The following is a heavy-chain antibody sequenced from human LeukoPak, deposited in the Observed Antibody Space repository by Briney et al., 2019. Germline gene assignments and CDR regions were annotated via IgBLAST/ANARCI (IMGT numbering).Heavy chain of an antibody. J-gene: IGHJ5*02. D-gene: IGHD6-13*01. Sequence: SETLSLTCAVYGGSFSGYYWSWLRQPPGKGLEWIGEINHSGSTNYNPSLKSRVTISVDTSKNQFSLKLSSVTAADTAVYYCASRAAAGTPGGDPWGQGTLVTVSS. CDR1: GGSFSGYY. CDR3: ASRAAAGTPGGDP. CDR2: INHSGST. V-gene: IGHV4-34*01.